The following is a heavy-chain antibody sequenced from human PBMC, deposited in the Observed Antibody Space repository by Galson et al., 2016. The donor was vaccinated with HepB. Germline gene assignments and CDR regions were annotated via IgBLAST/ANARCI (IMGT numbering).Heavy chain of an antibody. CDR1: GLPFSTYS. J-gene: IGHJ1*01. V-gene: IGHV3-21*04. Sequence: SLRLSCAASGLPFSTYSMNWVRQAPGKGLEWVSYIHSDSSYIYYADSVNGRFTISRDNAKNSLYLQMDSLRPDDTAFYYCAKATSGSAYGSRYFQHWGQGTLVTVSS. D-gene: IGHD4-17*01. CDR3: AKATSGSAYGSRYFQH. CDR2: IHSDSSYI.